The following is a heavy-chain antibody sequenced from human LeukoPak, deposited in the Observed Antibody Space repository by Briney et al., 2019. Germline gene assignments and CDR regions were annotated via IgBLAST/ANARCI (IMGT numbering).Heavy chain of an antibody. D-gene: IGHD2-21*02. CDR1: GGSFSDYF. CDR2: IDDGGNT. V-gene: IGHV4-34*01. Sequence: PSETLPLTGSGYGGSFSDYFWSWIPQSPGKGLEWIGEIDDGGNTNYNPSLISRVIVSMEKSKKQFSLVMRSVTAADTAVYYCARFSRITWGDWGDAFDIWGQGTTVIVSS. CDR3: ARFSRITWGDWGDAFDI. J-gene: IGHJ3*02.